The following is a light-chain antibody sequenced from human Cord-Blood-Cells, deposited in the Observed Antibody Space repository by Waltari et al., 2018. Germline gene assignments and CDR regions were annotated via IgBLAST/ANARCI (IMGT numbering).Light chain of an antibody. CDR2: AAS. V-gene: IGKV1-39*01. CDR3: QQSYSTPLT. J-gene: IGKJ4*01. Sequence: DIKMTQSQSSPSASVGDRVTITCRASQSNSSYLHWYQQEPGKAPKLLIYAASSWESGVPARFSGSGSGTDFTLTISRLQPEDFATYYCQQSYSTPLTFGGGTKVEIK. CDR1: QSNSSY.